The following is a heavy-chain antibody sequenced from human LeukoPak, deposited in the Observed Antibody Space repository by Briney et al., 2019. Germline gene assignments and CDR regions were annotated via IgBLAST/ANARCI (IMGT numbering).Heavy chain of an antibody. CDR1: VGSISSSY. J-gene: IGHJ4*02. Sequence: SETLPLTCTVSVGSISSSYWSWIRQPPGKGLEWIGYIYYSASTNYNPSLKSRVTRYVDTPKNQFSLKVSSMTAADTAVYYCGRSAYYYDGSDYYYFDYWGQGTPVTVSS. V-gene: IGHV4-59*01. CDR2: IYYSAST. D-gene: IGHD3-22*01. CDR3: GRSAYYYDGSDYYYFDY.